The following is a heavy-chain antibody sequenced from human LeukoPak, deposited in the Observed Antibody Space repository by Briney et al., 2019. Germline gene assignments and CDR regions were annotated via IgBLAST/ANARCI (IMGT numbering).Heavy chain of an antibody. Sequence: GGSLRLSCAASGLTVSSSYMSWVRQAPGKGLEWVSIIYNDGSTYYADSMKGRLTISRENSKNTLYLQVNSLRAEDTAMYYCARNILFAFDIWGQGTMVTVSS. J-gene: IGHJ3*02. CDR3: ARNILFAFDI. CDR2: IYNDGST. D-gene: IGHD2/OR15-2a*01. V-gene: IGHV3-53*01. CDR1: GLTVSSSY.